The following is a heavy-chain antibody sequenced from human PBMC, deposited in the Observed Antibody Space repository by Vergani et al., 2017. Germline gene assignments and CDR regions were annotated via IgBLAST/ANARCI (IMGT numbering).Heavy chain of an antibody. CDR3: GRGRRWRPTEYLYGIDV. V-gene: IGHV7-4-1*01. J-gene: IGHJ6*02. D-gene: IGHD2/OR15-2a*01. CDR1: GYTFTNYP. CDR2: INTNSGNP. Sequence: QVQLLQSGSELKKPGASVRISCGASGYTFTNYPLIWVRQAPGQGLEFMGWINTNSGNPTYAPGFTGRFVFSLDTSVSTAYVQIRRLKAEDSAVYYCGRGRRWRPTEYLYGIDVWGQGTTVSVSS.